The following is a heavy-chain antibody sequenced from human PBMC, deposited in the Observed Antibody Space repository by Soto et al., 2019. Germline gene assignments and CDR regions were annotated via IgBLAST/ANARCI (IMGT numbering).Heavy chain of an antibody. CDR2: ISSSSSYT. CDR1: GFTFSDYY. Sequence: PGGSLRLSCAASGFTFSDYYMSWIRQAPGKGLEWVSYISSSSSYTNYADSVKGRFTISRDNAKNSLYLQMNSLRAEDTAVYYCARDPTTIAAADYWGQGTLVTVSS. D-gene: IGHD6-13*01. CDR3: ARDPTTIAAADY. V-gene: IGHV3-11*05. J-gene: IGHJ4*02.